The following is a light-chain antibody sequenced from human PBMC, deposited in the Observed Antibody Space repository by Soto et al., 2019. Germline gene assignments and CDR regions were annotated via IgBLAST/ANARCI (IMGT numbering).Light chain of an antibody. Sequence: QSVLTQPRSVSGSPGQSVTISCTGTDSNIGFYNSVSWYQQHPDKAPHLVIYDVNKRPSGVPDRFSGSKSGSTASLTISGLQADDEADYYCCSDAATYTDVFGTGTKVTV. V-gene: IGLV2-11*01. CDR2: DVN. J-gene: IGLJ1*01. CDR1: DSNIGFYNS. CDR3: CSDAATYTDV.